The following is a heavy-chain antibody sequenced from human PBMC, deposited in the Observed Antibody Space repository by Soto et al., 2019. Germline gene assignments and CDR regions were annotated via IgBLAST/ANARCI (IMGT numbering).Heavy chain of an antibody. CDR3: ARGGIHSGAFDL. CDR2: ISGSGGST. J-gene: IGHJ3*01. Sequence: EVQLLESGGGLVQPGGSLRLSCAASGFTFSSYAMSWVRQAPGKGLEWVSAISGSGGSTYYADSVKGRFTISRDNSKNTLYLQMNSLRAEDTAVDYCARGGIHSGAFDLWGQGTMVTVSS. V-gene: IGHV3-23*01. CDR1: GFTFSSYA. D-gene: IGHD3-10*01.